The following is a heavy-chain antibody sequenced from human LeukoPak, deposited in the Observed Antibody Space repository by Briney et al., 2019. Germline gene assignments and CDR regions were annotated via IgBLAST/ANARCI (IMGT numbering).Heavy chain of an antibody. CDR2: ISSNGGST. V-gene: IGHV3-64D*06. Sequence: PGGSLRLPCSASGFTFSSYAMHWVRQAPGKGLEYVSAISSNGGSTYYADSVKGRFTISRDNSKNTLYLQMSSLRAEDTAVYYCVKDLYYDILTGYSRGAFDIWGQGTMVTVSS. CDR3: VKDLYYDILTGYSRGAFDI. CDR1: GFTFSSYA. D-gene: IGHD3-9*01. J-gene: IGHJ3*02.